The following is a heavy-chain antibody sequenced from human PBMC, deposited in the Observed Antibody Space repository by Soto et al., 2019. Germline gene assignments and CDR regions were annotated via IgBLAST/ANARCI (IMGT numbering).Heavy chain of an antibody. CDR3: ARATEWNALDI. V-gene: IGHV3-53*02. CDR2: IYRGGST. J-gene: IGHJ3*02. CDR1: GFSVSSDY. Sequence: DVQLVETGGGLIQPGGSLRLSCAASGFSVSSDYMNWVRQDPGKGVEWVSVIYRGGSTYYADSVRGRFTISRDNSENTLFLQMNSLRAEDTAVYYCARATEWNALDIWGQGTMVTVSS. D-gene: IGHD3-3*01.